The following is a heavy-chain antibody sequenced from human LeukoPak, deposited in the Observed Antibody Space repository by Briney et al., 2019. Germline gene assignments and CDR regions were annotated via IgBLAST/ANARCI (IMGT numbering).Heavy chain of an antibody. V-gene: IGHV3-7*01. CDR3: ARGARQWLVPDFDY. CDR1: GFTFSSYW. Sequence: GGSLRLSCAASGFTFSSYWMSWVRQAPGKGLEWVADIKQDGSEKYYVDSVKGRFTISRDNAKNSLYLQMNSLRAEDTAVYYCARGARQWLVPDFDYWGQGTLVTVSS. D-gene: IGHD6-19*01. J-gene: IGHJ4*02. CDR2: IKQDGSEK.